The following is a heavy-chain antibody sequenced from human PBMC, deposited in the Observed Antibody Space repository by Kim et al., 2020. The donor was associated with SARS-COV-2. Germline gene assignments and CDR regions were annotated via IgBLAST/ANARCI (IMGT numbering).Heavy chain of an antibody. CDR3: ARDLGGRVWFGPLDV. Sequence: GGSLRLSCAASGFTFSTYSMNWVRQSPGKGLEWVSYISSTSSPIYYADSVKGRFTISRDKAKNSLYLQMNNLRHEDTAVYYCARDLGGRVWFGPLDVWGQGTTVTVSS. J-gene: IGHJ6*02. CDR1: GFTFSTYS. V-gene: IGHV3-48*02. CDR2: ISSTSSPI. D-gene: IGHD3-10*01.